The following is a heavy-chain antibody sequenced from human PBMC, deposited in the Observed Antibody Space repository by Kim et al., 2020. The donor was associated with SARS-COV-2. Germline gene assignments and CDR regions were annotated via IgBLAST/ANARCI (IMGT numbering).Heavy chain of an antibody. V-gene: IGHV4-39*01. CDR3: ARGLTMIVVVIPGGWFDP. D-gene: IGHD3-22*01. CDR2: IYYSGRT. Sequence: SETLSLTCIVSGGSISSSSYYWGWIRQPPGKGLEWIGSIYYSGRTYYNPSLKSRVTISVDTSKNQFSLKLSSVAAADTAVYYCARGLTMIVVVIPGGWFDPWGQGTLVTVSS. J-gene: IGHJ5*02. CDR1: GGSISSSSYY.